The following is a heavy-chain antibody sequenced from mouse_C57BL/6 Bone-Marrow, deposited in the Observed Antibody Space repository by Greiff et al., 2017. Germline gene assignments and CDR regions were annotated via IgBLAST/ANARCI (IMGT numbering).Heavy chain of an antibody. D-gene: IGHD2-1*01. V-gene: IGHV1-80*01. CDR1: GYAFSSYW. CDR2: IYPGDGDT. CDR3: ARGIYYGNYGDD. Sequence: QVQLQQSGAELVKPGASVKISCKASGYAFSSYWMNWVKQRPGKGLEWIGQIYPGDGDTNYNGKFKGKATLTADKSSSTAYMQRSSLTSEDSAVYFCARGIYYGNYGDDWGQGTTLTVSS. J-gene: IGHJ2*01.